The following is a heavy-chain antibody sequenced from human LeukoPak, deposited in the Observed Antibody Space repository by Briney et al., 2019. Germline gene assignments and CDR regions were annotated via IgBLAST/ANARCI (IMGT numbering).Heavy chain of an antibody. Sequence: ASVKVSCKASGGTFSSYAISWVRQAPGQGLEWMGRIIPILGIANYAQKFQGRVTITADKSTSTAYMELSSLRSEDTAVYYCARDPLIAVAGPEGYWGQGTLVTVSS. J-gene: IGHJ4*02. CDR3: ARDPLIAVAGPEGY. CDR1: GGTFSSYA. CDR2: IIPILGIA. V-gene: IGHV1-69*04. D-gene: IGHD6-19*01.